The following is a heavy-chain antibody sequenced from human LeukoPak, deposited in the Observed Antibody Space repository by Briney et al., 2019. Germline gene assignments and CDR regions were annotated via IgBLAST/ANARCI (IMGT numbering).Heavy chain of an antibody. D-gene: IGHD5-12*01. Sequence: GGSLRLSCAASGFPFSSYAMSWVRQAPGKGLEWVSAISGSGGGTYYADSVKGRFTISRDNSKNTLFLQMNSLSAEDTAVYYCAKGSIVATTNFDYWGQGTLVTVSS. V-gene: IGHV3-23*01. CDR3: AKGSIVATTNFDY. J-gene: IGHJ4*02. CDR1: GFPFSSYA. CDR2: ISGSGGGT.